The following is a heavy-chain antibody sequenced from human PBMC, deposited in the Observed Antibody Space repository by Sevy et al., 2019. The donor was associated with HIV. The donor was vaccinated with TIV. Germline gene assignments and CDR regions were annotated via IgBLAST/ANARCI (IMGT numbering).Heavy chain of an antibody. Sequence: ASVKVSCKVSGSTLTALSMHWVRQAPGKGLEWMGRFDPEDGEKIYAQKFQGRVIMTEDTSTDTAYVDLSNLRSEDTAVYYCASAREYYSDNSGYLDYWGQGTLVTVSS. CDR2: FDPEDGEK. CDR1: GSTLTALS. J-gene: IGHJ4*02. CDR3: ASAREYYSDNSGYLDY. V-gene: IGHV1-24*01. D-gene: IGHD3-22*01.